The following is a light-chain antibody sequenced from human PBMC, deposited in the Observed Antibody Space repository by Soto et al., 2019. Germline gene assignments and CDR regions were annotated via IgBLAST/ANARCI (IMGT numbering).Light chain of an antibody. J-gene: IGKJ1*01. V-gene: IGKV1-6*01. CDR1: QTISGY. Sequence: IQMTQSPSSLSASVGDRVTITCRASQTISGYLNWYQQKPGKAPELLIYAASYLQSGVPPRFSGSGSGTDFTLAISSLQPEDSATYYCLQDINYPWTFGQGTKVDIK. CDR3: LQDINYPWT. CDR2: AAS.